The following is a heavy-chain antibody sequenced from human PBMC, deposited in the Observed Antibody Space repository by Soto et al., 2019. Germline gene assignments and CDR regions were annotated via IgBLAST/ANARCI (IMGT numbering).Heavy chain of an antibody. CDR1: RFPHSNNA. CDR3: AKHRKSVGGMDV. Sequence: GGSLSLSCASSRFPHSNNAISWVRQAPGKGLEWVSAISGGGGSTYYADSVKGRFTISRDNSKNTLYLQMNSLRAEDTAGYYCAKHRKSVGGMDVWGQGSTVTVSS. D-gene: IGHD1-26*01. V-gene: IGHV3-23*01. J-gene: IGHJ6*01. CDR2: ISGGGGST.